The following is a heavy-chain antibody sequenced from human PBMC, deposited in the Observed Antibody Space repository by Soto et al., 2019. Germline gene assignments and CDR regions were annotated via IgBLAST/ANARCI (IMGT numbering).Heavy chain of an antibody. J-gene: IGHJ4*02. V-gene: IGHV4-59*01. CDR1: GGSISSYY. Sequence: SETLSLTCTVSGGSISSYYWSWIRQPPGKGLEWIGYIYYSGSTNYNPSLKSRVTISVDTSKNQFSLKLSSVTAADTAVYYCAGSWGFYYFDYRGQGTLVTVSA. CDR2: IYYSGST. D-gene: IGHD7-27*01. CDR3: AGSWGFYYFDY.